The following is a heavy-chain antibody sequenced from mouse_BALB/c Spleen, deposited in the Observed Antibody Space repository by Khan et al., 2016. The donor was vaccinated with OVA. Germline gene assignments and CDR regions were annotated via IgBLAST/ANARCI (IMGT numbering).Heavy chain of an antibody. CDR2: IYYSGTV. CDR3: ARDYGSLYWYFDV. Sequence: EVKLEESGPGLVKPSQTVSLTCTVTGISITSGNYRWSWIRQFPGNKLEWIGNIYYSGTVTYNPSLTSRTPITRDTSKNQVFLEMNSLTAEDTATYYCARDYGSLYWYFDVWGAGTTVTVSS. V-gene: IGHV3-5*02. D-gene: IGHD1-1*01. J-gene: IGHJ1*01. CDR1: GISITSGNYR.